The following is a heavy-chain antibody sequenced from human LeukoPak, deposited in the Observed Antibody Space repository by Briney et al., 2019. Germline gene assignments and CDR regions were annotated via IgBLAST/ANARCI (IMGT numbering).Heavy chain of an antibody. CDR3: ARQNIAAAVTWDY. V-gene: IGHV1-69*13. CDR1: GGTFSSYE. J-gene: IGHJ4*02. Sequence: GASVKVSCKASGGTFSSYEISWVRQAPGQGLEWMGGIIPIFGTANYAQKFQGRVTITADESTSTAYMELSSLRSEDTAVYYCARQNIAAAVTWDYWGQGTLVTVSS. D-gene: IGHD6-13*01. CDR2: IIPIFGTA.